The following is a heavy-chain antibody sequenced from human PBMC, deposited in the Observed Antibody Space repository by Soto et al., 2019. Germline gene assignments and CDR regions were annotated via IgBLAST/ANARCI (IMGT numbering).Heavy chain of an antibody. Sequence: QVQLVQSGAEVKKPGASVKVSCKASGYTFNNYGISWVRQAPGQGLEWMGWISTYHGYANYAQNVQGRVTMTTDTSTTTAYMELRSLRSDDTAVYYCARNGSGTYYTEPDYWGQGTLVTVSS. CDR1: GYTFNNYG. CDR2: ISTYHGYA. V-gene: IGHV1-18*04. D-gene: IGHD3-10*01. J-gene: IGHJ4*02. CDR3: ARNGSGTYYTEPDY.